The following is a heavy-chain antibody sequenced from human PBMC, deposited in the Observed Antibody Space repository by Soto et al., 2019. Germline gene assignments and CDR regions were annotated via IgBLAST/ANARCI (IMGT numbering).Heavy chain of an antibody. CDR2: TYESGST. CDR3: TRLLYGDQFDY. D-gene: IGHD4-17*01. CDR1: GDSVSRNH. Sequence: QVQLQESGPGLVKPSETLSLTCTVSGDSVSRNHWGWIRQSPGKGLEWIGYTYESGSTNYNPSLKSRVTISADTSKNQFSLNLTSVTAADTAVYYCTRLLYGDQFDYWGQGALVTVSS. J-gene: IGHJ4*02. V-gene: IGHV4-59*02.